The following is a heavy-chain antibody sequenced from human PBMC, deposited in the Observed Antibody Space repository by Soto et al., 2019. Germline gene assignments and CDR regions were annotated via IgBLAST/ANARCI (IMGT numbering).Heavy chain of an antibody. CDR3: ARASMPYCSSTSCHVLRDFQH. CDR2: ISSSSSYI. V-gene: IGHV3-21*01. J-gene: IGHJ1*01. D-gene: IGHD2-2*01. Sequence: GGSLRLSCAASGFTFSSYSMNWVRQAPGKGLEWVSSISSSSSYIYYADSVKGRFTISRDNAKNSLYLQMNSLRAEDTAVYYCARASMPYCSSTSCHVLRDFQHWGQGTLVTVSS. CDR1: GFTFSSYS.